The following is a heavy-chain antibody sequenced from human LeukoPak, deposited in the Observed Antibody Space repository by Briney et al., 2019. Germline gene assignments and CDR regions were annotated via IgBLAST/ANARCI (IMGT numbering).Heavy chain of an antibody. CDR2: ISGSGVST. V-gene: IGHV3-23*01. CDR3: AKNGRQRKTYFYGSGSANAFDI. D-gene: IGHD3-10*01. Sequence: GGSLRLSCAASGFTFSNYGITWVRQAPGKGLEWVSAISGSGVSTYYADSVKGRFTISRDNSKNTLYLQMNSLRAEDTAVYYCAKNGRQRKTYFYGSGSANAFDIWGQGTMVTVSS. CDR1: GFTFSNYG. J-gene: IGHJ3*02.